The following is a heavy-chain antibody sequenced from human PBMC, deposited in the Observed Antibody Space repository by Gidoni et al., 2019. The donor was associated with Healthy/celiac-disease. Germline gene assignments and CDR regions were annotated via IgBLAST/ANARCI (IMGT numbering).Heavy chain of an antibody. J-gene: IGHJ6*02. CDR1: GGSFSGYY. CDR3: ARVVPAARHYYGMDV. CDR2: INHSGST. V-gene: IGHV4-34*01. D-gene: IGHD2-2*01. Sequence: VQLQQWCAGLLKPSETLSLTCAVYGGSFSGYYWSWIRQPPGKGLEWIGEINHSGSTNYNPSLKSRVTISVDTSKNQFSLKLSSVTAADTAVYYCARVVPAARHYYGMDVWGQGTTVTVSS.